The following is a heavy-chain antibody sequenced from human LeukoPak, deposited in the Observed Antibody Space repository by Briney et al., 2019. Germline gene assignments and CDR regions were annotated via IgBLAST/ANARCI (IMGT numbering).Heavy chain of an antibody. D-gene: IGHD6-19*01. V-gene: IGHV1-18*01. CDR2: ISAYNGNT. Sequence: GASVKVSCKASGYTFTSYGISWVRHAPGQGLEWMGWISAYNGNTNYAQKLQGRVTMTTDTSTSTAYMELRSLRSDDTAVYYCARSARWLVEGGWFDPWGQGTLVTVSS. J-gene: IGHJ5*02. CDR1: GYTFTSYG. CDR3: ARSARWLVEGGWFDP.